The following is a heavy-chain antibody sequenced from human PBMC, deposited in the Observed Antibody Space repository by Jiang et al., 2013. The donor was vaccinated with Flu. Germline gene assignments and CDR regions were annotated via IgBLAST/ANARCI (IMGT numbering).Heavy chain of an antibody. D-gene: IGHD1/OR15-1a*01. CDR1: GFTFSSYE. J-gene: IGHJ6*04. CDR2: ISRSGTTI. CDR3: ARVLRIEEQFHYYYYGLDV. Sequence: QLVESGGGLVQPGGSLRLSCADSGFTFSSYEMNWARQAPGKGLEWVSYISRSGTTIYYADSVKGRFTISRDNAKNSLYLQMNSLRAEDTGLYYCARVLRIEEQFHYYYYGLDVWGKGTTVTVSS. V-gene: IGHV3-48*03.